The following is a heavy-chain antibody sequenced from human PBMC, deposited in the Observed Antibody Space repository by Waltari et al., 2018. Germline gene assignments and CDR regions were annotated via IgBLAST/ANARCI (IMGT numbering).Heavy chain of an antibody. CDR2: VEPEDGET. CDR1: GYTLTELS. V-gene: IGHV1-24*01. D-gene: IGHD3-22*01. CDR3: ATVGLRWGFYDSSGYFY. Sequence: QVQLVQSGAEVKKPGASVKVSCKVSGYTLTELSMHWVRQAPGKGLEWMGGVEPEDGETIYAQKFQGRVTMTEDTATDTAYMELSSRRSEDTAVYYCATVGLRWGFYDSSGYFYWGQGTLVTVSS. J-gene: IGHJ4*02.